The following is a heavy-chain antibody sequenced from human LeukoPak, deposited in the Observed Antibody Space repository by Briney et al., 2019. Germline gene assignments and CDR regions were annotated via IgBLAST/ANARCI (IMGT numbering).Heavy chain of an antibody. CDR3: ARDYYGSGSPSD. D-gene: IGHD3-10*01. CDR1: GGSISSGGYY. J-gene: IGHJ4*02. CDR2: IYYSGST. Sequence: SETLSLTCTVSGGSISSGGYYWSWIRQHPGKGLEWIGYIYYSGSTYYNPSLKSRVTISVDTSKNQFSLKLSSVTAADTAVYYCARDYYGSGSPSDWGQGTLVTVSS. V-gene: IGHV4-31*03.